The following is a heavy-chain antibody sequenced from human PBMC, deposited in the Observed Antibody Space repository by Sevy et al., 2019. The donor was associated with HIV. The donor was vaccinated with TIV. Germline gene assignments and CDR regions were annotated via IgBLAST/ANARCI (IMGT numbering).Heavy chain of an antibody. CDR3: ASNTYHYDSNTYYPVY. CDR1: GFNLSPYW. Sequence: GGSLRLSCVASGFNLSPYWMTWVRQAPGKGLEWVANIKQDGNEKYYVVSVKGRFTVSRDNAKNALYLQRYSLRVEDTAVYFCASNTYHYDSNTYYPVYWGQGTRVTVSS. CDR2: IKQDGNEK. J-gene: IGHJ4*02. V-gene: IGHV3-7*01. D-gene: IGHD3-22*01.